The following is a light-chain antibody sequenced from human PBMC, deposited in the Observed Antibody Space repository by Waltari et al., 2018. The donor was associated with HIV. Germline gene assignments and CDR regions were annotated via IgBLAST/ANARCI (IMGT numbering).Light chain of an antibody. CDR1: GGAS. V-gene: IGLV1-44*01. CDR2: NNN. CDR3: ASWDDTLLNGVS. J-gene: IGLJ2*01. Sequence: QSVLTQPPSVSGTPGQTVAISCSVVGGASVKWYLRLPGTAPKLLIYNNNERPSGVPDRFSGSRSGTSASLAISGLQSEDEGDYFCASWDDTLLNGVSFGGGTKLTVL.